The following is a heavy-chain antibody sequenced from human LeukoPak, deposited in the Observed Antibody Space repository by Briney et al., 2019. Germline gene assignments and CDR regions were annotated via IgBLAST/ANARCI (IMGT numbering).Heavy chain of an antibody. Sequence: KASETLSLTCTVSGGSISNYHWSWIRQSPGKGLEWIGSIHYSGSTKYNPSLKSRVTISVDTSKNQFSLNLSAVTAADTAVIYCARHLRSLSGMDVWGQGITVTVSS. CDR3: ARHLRSLSGMDV. CDR2: IHYSGST. D-gene: IGHD3-3*01. J-gene: IGHJ6*02. CDR1: GGSISNYH. V-gene: IGHV4-59*08.